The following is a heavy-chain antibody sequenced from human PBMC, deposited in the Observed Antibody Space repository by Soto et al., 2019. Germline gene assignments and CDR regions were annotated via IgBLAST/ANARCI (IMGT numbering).Heavy chain of an antibody. D-gene: IGHD2-2*01. Sequence: QVQLVESGGGVVQPGRSLRLSCVASGFTFSSYGMHWVRQAPGKGLEWVAAITYDGNDKYHADSVKGRFTISRDNSMKTLFLQMNSLTTEDTAVYYCANSCSSSACFEYWGQGALVTVSS. J-gene: IGHJ4*02. CDR1: GFTFSSYG. V-gene: IGHV3-30*18. CDR2: ITYDGNDK. CDR3: ANSCSSSACFEY.